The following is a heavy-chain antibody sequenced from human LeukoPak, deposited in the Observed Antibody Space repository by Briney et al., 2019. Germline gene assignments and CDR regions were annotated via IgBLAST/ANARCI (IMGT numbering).Heavy chain of an antibody. CDR1: EFTVSSNY. D-gene: IGHD1-1*01. J-gene: IGHJ4*02. Sequence: PGGSLRLSCAVSEFTVSSNYMSWVRQTPGKGLEWVSVIYSGGSTYYADSVKGRFTISRDNSKNTLYLQMNSLRAEDTAMYYCAARRGPFDYWGQGTLVTVSS. CDR3: AARRGPFDY. CDR2: IYSGGST. V-gene: IGHV3-53*01.